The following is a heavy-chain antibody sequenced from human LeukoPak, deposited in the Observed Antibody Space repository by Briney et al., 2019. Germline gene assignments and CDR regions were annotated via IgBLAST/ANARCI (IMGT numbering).Heavy chain of an antibody. V-gene: IGHV3-30*02. Sequence: GGSLRLSCAASGFTFSSYGMHWVRQAPGKGLEWVAFIRYDGSNKYYADSVKGRFTISRDNSKNTLYLQMNSLRAEDTAVYYCAKLWGYYGSGSPSSYYYYMDVWGKGTTVTVSS. D-gene: IGHD3-10*01. CDR2: IRYDGSNK. J-gene: IGHJ6*03. CDR3: AKLWGYYGSGSPSSYYYYMDV. CDR1: GFTFSSYG.